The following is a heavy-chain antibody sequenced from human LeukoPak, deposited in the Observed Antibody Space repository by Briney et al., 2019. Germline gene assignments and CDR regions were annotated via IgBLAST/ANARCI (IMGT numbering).Heavy chain of an antibody. V-gene: IGHV3-23*01. CDR2: ISGSGGTT. CDR1: GFTFSSYA. J-gene: IGHJ6*03. Sequence: GGSLRLSCAASGFTFSSYAMSWVRQAPGKGLDWVSVISGSGGTTSYAESVKGRFTISRDNSKNTLYLQMNSLRAEDTAIYYCAKEPFYPPFYNHFMGGWGKGTTVTVSS. CDR3: AKEPFYPPFYNHFMGG. D-gene: IGHD3-3*01.